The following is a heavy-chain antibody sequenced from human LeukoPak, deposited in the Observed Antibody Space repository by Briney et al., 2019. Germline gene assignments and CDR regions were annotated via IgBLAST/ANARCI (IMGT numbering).Heavy chain of an antibody. V-gene: IGHV1-2*02. Sequence: GVSVKVSCKASGYTFTGYYMHWVRQAPGQGLEWMGWINPNSGGTNYAQKFQGRVTMTRDTSISTAYMELSRLRSDDTAVYYCARDHPRAIFGVVISYGMDVWGQGTTVTVSS. CDR1: GYTFTGYY. J-gene: IGHJ6*02. D-gene: IGHD3-3*01. CDR3: ARDHPRAIFGVVISYGMDV. CDR2: INPNSGGT.